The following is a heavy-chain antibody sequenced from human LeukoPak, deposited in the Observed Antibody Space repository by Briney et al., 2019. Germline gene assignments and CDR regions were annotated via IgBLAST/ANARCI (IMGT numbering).Heavy chain of an antibody. CDR1: GFTFSSYA. D-gene: IGHD6-19*01. Sequence: RGSLRVSCAAPGFTFSSYAMSRGRQAPVQGLYSVSAISGSGGSTYYADSVKGRFTISRDNSKNTLYLQMNSLRAEDTAVYYCAKDIGYSSGWYDYWGQGTLVTVSS. V-gene: IGHV3-23*01. CDR2: ISGSGGST. CDR3: AKDIGYSSGWYDY. J-gene: IGHJ4*02.